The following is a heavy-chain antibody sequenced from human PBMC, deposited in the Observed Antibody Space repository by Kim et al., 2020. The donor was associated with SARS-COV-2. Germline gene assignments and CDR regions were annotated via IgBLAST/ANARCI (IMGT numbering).Heavy chain of an antibody. V-gene: IGHV1-18*01. J-gene: IGHJ6*02. CDR3: ASGYCSGGSCYDAKDYYGMDV. CDR1: GYTFTSYG. D-gene: IGHD2-15*01. CDR2: ISAYNGNT. Sequence: ASVKVSCKASGYTFTSYGISWVRQAPGQGLEWMGWISAYNGNTNYAQKLQGRVTMTTDTSTSTAYMELRSLRSDDTAVYYCASGYCSGGSCYDAKDYYGMDVWGQGTTVTVSS.